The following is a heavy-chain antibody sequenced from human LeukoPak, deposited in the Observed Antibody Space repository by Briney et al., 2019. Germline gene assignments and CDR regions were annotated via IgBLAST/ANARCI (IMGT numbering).Heavy chain of an antibody. CDR2: ISTSSATI. J-gene: IGHJ4*02. CDR3: ARDKRQQSGPIRYFDY. D-gene: IGHD3-10*01. Sequence: GGSLRLSCAASGFSFSTYSMNCVRQAPGKGLEWVSYISTSSATIYYADSVKGRFTISRDNAQNSLYLQMNSLRDEDTAVYYCARDKRQQSGPIRYFDYWGQGTLVTVSS. CDR1: GFSFSTYS. V-gene: IGHV3-48*02.